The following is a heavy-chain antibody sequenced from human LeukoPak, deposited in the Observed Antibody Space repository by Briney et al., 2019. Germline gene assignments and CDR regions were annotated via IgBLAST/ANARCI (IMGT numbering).Heavy chain of an antibody. Sequence: SETLSLTCTVYGGSFSGYYWSWIRQPPGKGLEWIGEINHSGGTNYNPSLKSRVTISVDTSKNQFSLKLSSVTAADTAAYYCARVVDCSSSSCYAPGFDYWGQGTLVTVSS. V-gene: IGHV4-34*01. J-gene: IGHJ4*02. D-gene: IGHD2-2*01. CDR3: ARVVDCSSSSCYAPGFDY. CDR1: GGSFSGYY. CDR2: INHSGGT.